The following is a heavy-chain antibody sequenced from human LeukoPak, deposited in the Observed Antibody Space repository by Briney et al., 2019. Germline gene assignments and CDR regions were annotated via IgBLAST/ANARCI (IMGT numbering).Heavy chain of an antibody. J-gene: IGHJ4*02. CDR1: GGSISNYY. V-gene: IGHV4-59*08. D-gene: IGHD2-15*01. Sequence: KPSETPSLTRTVSGGSISNYYWSWIRQPPGKGLEWIGYIYYSGSTNYNPSLKSRVTISVDTSKNQFSLKLSSVTAADTAVYYCARRGYCSGDSCYTFDYWGQGTLVTVSS. CDR2: IYYSGST. CDR3: ARRGYCSGDSCYTFDY.